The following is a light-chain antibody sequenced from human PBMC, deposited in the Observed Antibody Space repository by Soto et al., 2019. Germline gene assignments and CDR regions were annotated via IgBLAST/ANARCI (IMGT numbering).Light chain of an antibody. J-gene: IGLJ2*01. CDR2: DVR. CDR3: SSYTSSSTRV. CDR1: SSDVGGYNY. V-gene: IGLV2-14*01. Sequence: QSALTQPASVSGSPGQSITISCTGTSSDVGGYNYVSWYQQHPGKAPKLMIYDVRNRPSGVSNRFSGSKSGNTASVTISGLQAEDDADYYCSSYTSSSTRVFGGGTKLTVL.